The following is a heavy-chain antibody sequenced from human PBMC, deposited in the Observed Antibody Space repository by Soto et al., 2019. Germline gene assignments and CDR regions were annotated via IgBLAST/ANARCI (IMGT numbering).Heavy chain of an antibody. J-gene: IGHJ4*02. CDR2: IFPGDSDT. V-gene: IGHV5-51*04. CDR3: ARNPTFDF. D-gene: IGHD3-10*01. Sequence: GESLKISCKGSGYSFTTYWIGWVRQMPGKGLEWMGIIFPGDSDTRYSPSFQGQVTISADKPINTAYLQWNSLRASDTAMYYCARNPTFDFWGQGTQVTVSS. CDR1: GYSFTTYW.